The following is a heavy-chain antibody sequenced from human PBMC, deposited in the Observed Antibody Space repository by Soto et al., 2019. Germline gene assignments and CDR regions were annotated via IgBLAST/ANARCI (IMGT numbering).Heavy chain of an antibody. CDR3: AKRPRALLTFDY. CDR2: ISDSGGDS. Sequence: EVQLVDSGGGLVQPGGSLSFSCAASGFIFSNYVLSWVRQAPGKGLEWVSSISDSGGDSYYADSVKSRFTISRDNSKNTLYLQRNRLRAEDTAIYYCAKRPRALLTFDYWGQGTLVTVSS. V-gene: IGHV3-23*04. D-gene: IGHD1-26*01. CDR1: GFIFSNYV. J-gene: IGHJ4*02.